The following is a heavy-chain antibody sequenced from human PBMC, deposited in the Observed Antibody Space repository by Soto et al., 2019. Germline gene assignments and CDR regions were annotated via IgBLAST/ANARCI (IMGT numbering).Heavy chain of an antibody. CDR1: GGSFSSGGYY. CDR2: IYYSGST. V-gene: IGHV4-31*03. J-gene: IGHJ4*02. CDR3: ARATSFSGHHGY. D-gene: IGHD2-8*02. Sequence: SETLSLTCTVSGGSFSSGGYYWSLIRQHPGKGLEWIGYIYYSGSTYYNPSLKCRFTISLDTSKNQFSLKLSSVTAADTALYYCARATSFSGHHGYWGQGTLVTVSS.